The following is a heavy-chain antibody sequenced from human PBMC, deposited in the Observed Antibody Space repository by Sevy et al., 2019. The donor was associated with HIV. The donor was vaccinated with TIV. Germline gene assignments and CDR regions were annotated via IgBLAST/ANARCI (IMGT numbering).Heavy chain of an antibody. CDR1: GVTFSNFG. V-gene: IGHV3-30*18. CDR3: AQGEGSYGFAGYYYYYMDV. D-gene: IGHD5-18*01. Sequence: GGSLRLSCEASGVTFSNFGFHWVRQAPGKGLEWVALISYKVVYKYYAESVKGRFTISRDNSKKTLYLQMDNLRLEDTAIYYCAQGEGSYGFAGYYYYYMDVWGKGTTVTVSS. J-gene: IGHJ6*03. CDR2: ISYKVVYK.